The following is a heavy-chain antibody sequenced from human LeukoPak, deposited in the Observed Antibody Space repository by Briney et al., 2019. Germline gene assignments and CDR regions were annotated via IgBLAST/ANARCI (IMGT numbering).Heavy chain of an antibody. V-gene: IGHV4-4*07. D-gene: IGHD1-1*01. CDR1: GGSISSYY. CDR2: ISSSGSA. J-gene: IGHJ6*03. Sequence: SETLSLTCNVSGGSISSYYWNWIRQPAGEGLEWIGRISSSGSANYNPSLKSRVTLSVDTSKKQLSLTLNSVTAADTAVFYCATEPTRTPYYYMDVWGTGTTVIVSS. CDR3: ATEPTRTPYYYMDV.